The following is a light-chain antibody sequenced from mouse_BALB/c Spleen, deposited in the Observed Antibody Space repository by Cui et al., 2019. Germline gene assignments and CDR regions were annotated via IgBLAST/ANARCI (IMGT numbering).Light chain of an antibody. V-gene: IGKV4-68*01. CDR1: PSVSY. CDR3: QQWSSSTPIA. Sequence: QMVPTQSPAILCASPGEKVTMTCSASPSVSYMEWFQQKPGSSPDLWIYSISNLASGVPARFSGSESGTSYSLTISSVKAEDAATDYCQQWSSSTPIAFGAGTKLELK. J-gene: IGKJ5*01. CDR2: SIS.